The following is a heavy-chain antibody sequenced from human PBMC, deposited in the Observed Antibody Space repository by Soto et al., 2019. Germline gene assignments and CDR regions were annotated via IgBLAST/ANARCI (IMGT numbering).Heavy chain of an antibody. V-gene: IGHV4-59*12. D-gene: IGHD3-3*01. Sequence: SETLSLTCTVSGGSISSYYWSWIRQPPGKGLEWIGYIYYSGSTNYNPSLKSRVTISVDTSKNQFSLKLSSVTAADTAVYYCASAFYDFWSGPHFDYWGQGTLVTVSS. CDR1: GGSISSYY. CDR2: IYYSGST. J-gene: IGHJ4*02. CDR3: ASAFYDFWSGPHFDY.